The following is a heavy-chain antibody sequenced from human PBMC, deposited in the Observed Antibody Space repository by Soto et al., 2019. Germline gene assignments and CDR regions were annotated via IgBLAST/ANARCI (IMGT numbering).Heavy chain of an antibody. Sequence: QVQLQESGPGLVKPSETLSLTCTVSGGSISSYYWSWIRQPPGKGLEWIGYIYYSGSTNYNPSLKSRVTISIDTSKNQFSLKLSSVTDADTAVYYCARENHYYYGMDVWVQGTTVTVSS. CDR1: GGSISSYY. V-gene: IGHV4-59*01. CDR2: IYYSGST. CDR3: ARENHYYYGMDV. J-gene: IGHJ6*02.